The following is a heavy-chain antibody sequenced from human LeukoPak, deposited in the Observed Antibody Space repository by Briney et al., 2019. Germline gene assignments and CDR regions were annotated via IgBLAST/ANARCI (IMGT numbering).Heavy chain of an antibody. Sequence: PSQTLSLTCTVSGDYISSGDYYWSWIRQPAGKGLEWIGRISSSGSTNYNPSLKSRVTISVDTSKNQFSLKLSSVTAADTAVYFCARGPYSYDSSGAFDIWGQGTIVTVSS. CDR3: ARGPYSYDSSGAFDI. D-gene: IGHD3-22*01. J-gene: IGHJ3*02. CDR1: GDYISSGDYY. CDR2: ISSSGST. V-gene: IGHV4-61*02.